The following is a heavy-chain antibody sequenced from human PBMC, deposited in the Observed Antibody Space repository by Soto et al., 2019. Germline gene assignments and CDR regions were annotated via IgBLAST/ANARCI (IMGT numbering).Heavy chain of an antibody. CDR1: GYTFTSYG. Sequence: SVKDSCKAPGYTFTSYGISWVRQAPGQGLEWMGWISAYNVNTNYAQKLQSRVTMTTYTSTSTAYMELRSLRFDVTAVYYCERDQGYSSSMDYWGQGTLVTVSS. CDR2: ISAYNVNT. CDR3: ERDQGYSSSMDY. D-gene: IGHD6-13*01. V-gene: IGHV1-18*01. J-gene: IGHJ4*02.